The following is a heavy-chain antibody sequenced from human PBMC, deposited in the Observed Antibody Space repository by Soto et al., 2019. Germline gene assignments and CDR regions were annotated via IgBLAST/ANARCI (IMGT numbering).Heavy chain of an antibody. D-gene: IGHD2-2*01. CDR1: GYTFTSYG. J-gene: IGHJ6*02. Sequence: HVQLVQSGAEVKKTGASVKVSCKASGYTFTSYGISWGRQAPGQGLEWMGWLSAYNGNTNYAQKLQGRFTMTTDTSTSPAYMELRSLRSDDTAVYYWARDLWYCSNTSCPRGSPGIDGWGQGTTVTVSS. CDR2: LSAYNGNT. V-gene: IGHV1-18*01. CDR3: ARDLWYCSNTSCPRGSPGIDG.